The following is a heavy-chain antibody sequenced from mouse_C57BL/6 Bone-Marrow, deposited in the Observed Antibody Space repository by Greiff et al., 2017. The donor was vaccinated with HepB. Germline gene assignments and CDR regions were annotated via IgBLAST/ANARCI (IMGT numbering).Heavy chain of an antibody. Sequence: VQLQQSGAELVRPGASVKLSCTASGFNIKDDYMHWVKQRPEQGLEWIGWIDPENGDTEYASKFQGKATITADTSSNTAYLQLSSLTSEDTAVYYCTSDGYYPAWFAYWGQGTLVTVS. CDR1: GFNIKDDY. J-gene: IGHJ3*01. D-gene: IGHD2-3*01. CDR2: IDPENGDT. V-gene: IGHV14-4*01. CDR3: TSDGYYPAWFAY.